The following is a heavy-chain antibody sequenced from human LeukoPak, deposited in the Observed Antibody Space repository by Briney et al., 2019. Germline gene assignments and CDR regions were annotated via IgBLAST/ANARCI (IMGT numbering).Heavy chain of an antibody. CDR2: INHSGSA. J-gene: IGHJ4*02. V-gene: IGHV4-59*01. Sequence: PSETLSLTCTVSGGSISSYYWSWIRQPPGKGLEWIGCINHSGSANYTASLKSRVTISVDTSKKQFSLRLSSVTAADTAVYYCARETGYCSGSSCYSEGLAYWGQGTLVTVSS. D-gene: IGHD2-15*01. CDR1: GGSISSYY. CDR3: ARETGYCSGSSCYSEGLAY.